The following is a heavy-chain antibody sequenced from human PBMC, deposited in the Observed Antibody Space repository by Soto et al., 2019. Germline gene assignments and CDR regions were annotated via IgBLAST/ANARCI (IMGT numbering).Heavy chain of an antibody. CDR3: AKGSIAVAGAGWFDP. CDR2: ISGSGGST. V-gene: IGHV3-23*01. J-gene: IGHJ5*02. CDR1: GFTFSSYA. Sequence: EVQLLESGGGLVQPGGSLRLSCAASGFTFSSYAMSWVRQAPGKGLEWVSAISGSGGSTYYADSVKGRFTISRDNSKNMLYLQMNSLRAADTAVYYCAKGSIAVAGAGWFDPWGQGTLVTVSS. D-gene: IGHD6-19*01.